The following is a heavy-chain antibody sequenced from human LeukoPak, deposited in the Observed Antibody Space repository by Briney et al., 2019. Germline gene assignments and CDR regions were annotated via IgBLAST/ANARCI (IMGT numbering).Heavy chain of an antibody. Sequence: GGSLRLSCAASGFTFSDYYMSWIRQAPGKGLEWVSYIGSSGSTIYYADSVKGRFTISRDNAKNSLYLQMNSLRAEDTAVYYCARYCSSTTCPPFDCWGQGALVTVSS. J-gene: IGHJ4*02. V-gene: IGHV3-11*04. D-gene: IGHD2-2*01. CDR1: GFTFSDYY. CDR3: ARYCSSTTCPPFDC. CDR2: IGSSGSTI.